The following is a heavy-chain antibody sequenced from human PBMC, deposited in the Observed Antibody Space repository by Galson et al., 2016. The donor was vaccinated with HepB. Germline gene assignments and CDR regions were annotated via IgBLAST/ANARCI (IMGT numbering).Heavy chain of an antibody. D-gene: IGHD4-11*01. CDR3: ARGLDSNDYRDHRFDP. J-gene: IGHJ5*02. V-gene: IGHV3-48*03. CDR1: GFTFSTQS. Sequence: SLRLSYAASGFTFSTQSMNWVRQAPGKGLEWVSYIRSSGASTYYADSVKGRFTISRDNAKNSLYLQMSSLRAEDTAVYYCARGLDSNDYRDHRFDPWGQGALVTVSS. CDR2: IRSSGAST.